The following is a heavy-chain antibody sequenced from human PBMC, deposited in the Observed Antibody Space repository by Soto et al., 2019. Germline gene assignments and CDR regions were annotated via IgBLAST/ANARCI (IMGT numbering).Heavy chain of an antibody. CDR1: GGTFSSYT. Sequence: QVQLVQSGAEVKKPGSSVKVSCKASGGTFSSYTISWVRQAPGQGLEWMGRIIPILGIANYAQKFQGRVTITADKSTSTAYMELSSLRSEDTAVYYCARGKIPHDAFDFWGQGTMVTVSS. J-gene: IGHJ3*01. CDR3: ARGKIPHDAFDF. V-gene: IGHV1-69*02. CDR2: IIPILGIA.